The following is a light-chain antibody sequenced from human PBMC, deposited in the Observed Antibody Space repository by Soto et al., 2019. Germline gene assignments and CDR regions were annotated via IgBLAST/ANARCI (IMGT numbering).Light chain of an antibody. V-gene: IGLV3-9*01. CDR1: NIGGKN. CDR3: QVWDSRSYV. CDR2: RDY. Sequence: SYELTQPLSVSVALGQTASITCGGNNIGGKNVHWYQQKPGQAPVLVIYRDYNRPSGIPERFSGSNSVNTATLTISRAQAGDEADYYCQVWDSRSYVFGPGTKVTVL. J-gene: IGLJ1*01.